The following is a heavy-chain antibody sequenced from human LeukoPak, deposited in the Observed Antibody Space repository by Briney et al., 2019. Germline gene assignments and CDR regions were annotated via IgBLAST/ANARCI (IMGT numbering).Heavy chain of an antibody. CDR3: ARRNYDSSGHYSDAFDI. V-gene: IGHV4-30-4*07. D-gene: IGHD3-22*01. CDR1: GGSISSGGYS. CDR2: IYYSGST. Sequence: SETLSLTCAVSGGSISSGGYSWSWIRQPPGKGLEWIGYIYYSGSTYYNPSLKSRVTISVDTSKNQFSLKLSSVTAADTAVYYCARRNYDSSGHYSDAFDIWGQGTMVTVSS. J-gene: IGHJ3*02.